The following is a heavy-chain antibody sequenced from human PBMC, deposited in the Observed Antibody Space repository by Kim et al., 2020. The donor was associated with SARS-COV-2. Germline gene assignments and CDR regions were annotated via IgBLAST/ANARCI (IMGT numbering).Heavy chain of an antibody. CDR3: ARDVGSSSSVPFDY. V-gene: IGHV3-48*03. CDR1: GFIFSSYE. Sequence: GGSLRLSCAASGFIFSSYEMNWVRQAPGKGLEWVSYINSGGTTIFYADSVKGRFTISRDNSKNSLYLQMNCLRAEDTALYYCARDVGSSSSVPFDYWGQGTLVTVSS. D-gene: IGHD6-6*01. J-gene: IGHJ4*02. CDR2: INSGGTTI.